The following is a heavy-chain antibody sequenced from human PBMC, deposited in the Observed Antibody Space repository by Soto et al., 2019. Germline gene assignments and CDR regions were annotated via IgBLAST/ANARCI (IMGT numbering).Heavy chain of an antibody. D-gene: IGHD6-19*01. Sequence: SETLSLTCTVSGGSISSSSYYWGWIRQPPGKGLEWIGSIYYSGSTYYNPSLKSRVTISVDTSKNQFSLKLSSVTAADTAVYYFARQYIGEAGSDYSGQGTLFTVSS. CDR1: GGSISSSSYY. V-gene: IGHV4-39*01. CDR3: ARQYIGEAGSDY. J-gene: IGHJ4*02. CDR2: IYYSGST.